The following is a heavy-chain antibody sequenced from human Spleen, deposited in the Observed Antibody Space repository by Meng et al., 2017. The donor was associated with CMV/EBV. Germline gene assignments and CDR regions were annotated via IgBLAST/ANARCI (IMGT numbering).Heavy chain of an antibody. D-gene: IGHD5-18*01. CDR1: GFTFNTYA. CDR3: AKGGYSYDY. J-gene: IGHJ4*02. Sequence: GESLKISCAASGFTFNTYAMTWIRQAPEKGLEWVSTISGTGGRSYYADAVKGRFTISRDNSKNTLYLQMNSLRAEDTAVYYCAKGGYSYDYWGQGTQVTVSS. V-gene: IGHV3-23*01. CDR2: ISGTGGRS.